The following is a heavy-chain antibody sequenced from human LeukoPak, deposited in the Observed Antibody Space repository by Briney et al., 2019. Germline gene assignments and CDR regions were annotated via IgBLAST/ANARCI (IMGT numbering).Heavy chain of an antibody. V-gene: IGHV3-66*01. Sequence: GGSLRLSCVVSGFTVRRHYMSWVRQPPGKGLEWVSVMYSSGTTYYADSGKGRFTISRDNSKSTAYLQMNRLRVEDTAVYYCARFMGASGFDFWGQGTLVTVSS. D-gene: IGHD1-26*01. J-gene: IGHJ4*02. CDR2: MYSSGTT. CDR1: GFTVRRHY. CDR3: ARFMGASGFDF.